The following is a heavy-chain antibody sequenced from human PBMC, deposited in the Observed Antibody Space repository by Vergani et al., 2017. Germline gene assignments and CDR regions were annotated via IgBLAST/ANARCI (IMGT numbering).Heavy chain of an antibody. V-gene: IGHV3-23*01. Sequence: EVQLLESGGGLVQPGWSLRLSCEASGFIFSTYAMSWVRQAPGKGLEWVSGITNVGYPYYADSVKGRFTISRDNSENTLFLQMNSLRAEDTAVYYCAKELEAVGTPLFDYWGQGKLVTVSS. J-gene: IGHJ4*02. CDR3: AKELEAVGTPLFDY. D-gene: IGHD6-13*01. CDR1: GFIFSTYA. CDR2: ITNVGYP.